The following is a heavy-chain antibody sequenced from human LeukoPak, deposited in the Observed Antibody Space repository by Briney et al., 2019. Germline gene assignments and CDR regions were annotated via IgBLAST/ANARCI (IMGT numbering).Heavy chain of an antibody. V-gene: IGHV4-39*01. CDR3: ANMQNYYYGMDV. D-gene: IGHD2-2*01. CDR2: VYHSGNT. Sequence: SETLSVTCTVPGGSISSSTSYWGWIRQPPGKGLEWIGCVYHSGNTYYNPSLKRRVTISVDTSKNQLSLKLGSVTAADTAVYYCANMQNYYYGMDVWGHGTTVTVSS. CDR1: GGSISSSTSY. J-gene: IGHJ6*02.